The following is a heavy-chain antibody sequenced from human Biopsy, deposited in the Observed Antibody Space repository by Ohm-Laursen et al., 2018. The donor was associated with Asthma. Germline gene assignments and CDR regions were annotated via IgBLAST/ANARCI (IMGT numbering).Heavy chain of an antibody. D-gene: IGHD3-3*01. CDR1: GGSMTPTSHY. CDR3: ARRITIFGVVQKDHGMDA. CDR2: ISYGGKT. V-gene: IGHV4-39*01. J-gene: IGHJ6*02. Sequence: PSETLSLTCPASGGSMTPTSHYWDWIRQAPGKGLEWIGYISYGGKTSYNPSLKNRVTISRDTSKNQFSLRLTSVTAADTAVYFCARRITIFGVVQKDHGMDAWGQGTTVIVSS.